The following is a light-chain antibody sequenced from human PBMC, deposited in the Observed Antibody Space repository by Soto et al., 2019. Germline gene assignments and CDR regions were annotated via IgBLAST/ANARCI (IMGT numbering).Light chain of an antibody. J-gene: IGKJ1*01. Sequence: EIVLTQSPGTLSLSPGERATLSCRASQSVSSSYLAWYQQKPCQAPRLLLYGTSSRATAIPDRFSGSGSGTDFTLTISRLEPEAFAVYYCQQYGSSSWTFGQGTKVEIK. V-gene: IGKV3-20*01. CDR1: QSVSSSY. CDR2: GTS. CDR3: QQYGSSSWT.